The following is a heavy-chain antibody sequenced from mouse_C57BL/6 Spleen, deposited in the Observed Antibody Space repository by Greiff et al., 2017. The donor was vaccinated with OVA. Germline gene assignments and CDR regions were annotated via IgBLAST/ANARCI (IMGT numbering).Heavy chain of an antibody. D-gene: IGHD2-3*01. V-gene: IGHV3-1*01. CDR3: ARERFYEGFAY. CDR1: GYSITSGYD. J-gene: IGHJ3*01. CDR2: ISYSGST. Sequence: VQLKQSGPGMVKPSQSLSLTCTVTGYSITSGYDWHWIRHFPGNQLEWMGYISYSGSTNYNPSLKSRNSLTHDTSKNHFFLKLNSVTTEDTATYYCARERFYEGFAYWGQGTLVTVSA.